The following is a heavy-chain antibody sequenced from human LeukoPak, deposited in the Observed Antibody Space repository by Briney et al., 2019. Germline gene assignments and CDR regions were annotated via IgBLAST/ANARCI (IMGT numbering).Heavy chain of an antibody. CDR2: VKQDGNEK. V-gene: IGHV3-7*03. Sequence: GGSLRLSCAVSGFTFSSYWMSWVRQAPGKGLEWVASVKQDGNEKYYVDSVKGRFTISRDNAKNSLFLQMSSLRAEDTAVYYCAKRNGDYWGQGTLVTVSS. D-gene: IGHD1-14*01. CDR3: AKRNGDY. J-gene: IGHJ4*02. CDR1: GFTFSSYW.